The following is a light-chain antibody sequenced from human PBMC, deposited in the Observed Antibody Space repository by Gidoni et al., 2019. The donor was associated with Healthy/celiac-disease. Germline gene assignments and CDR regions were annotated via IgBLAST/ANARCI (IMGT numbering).Light chain of an antibody. V-gene: IGKV3-20*01. CDR1: QSVSSSY. J-gene: IGKJ3*01. CDR2: GAS. Sequence: EIVLTQSPVTLSLSPGERAPLSCRASQSVSSSYLAWYQQKPGQAPRLLIYGASSRATGIPDRFSGSGSGTDFTLTISRLEPEDFAVYYCQQYGSSLFTFGPGTKVDIK. CDR3: QQYGSSLFT.